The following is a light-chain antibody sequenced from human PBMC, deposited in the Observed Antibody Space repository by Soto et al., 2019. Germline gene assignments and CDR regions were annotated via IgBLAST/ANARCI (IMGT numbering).Light chain of an antibody. V-gene: IGKV1-5*03. CDR1: QTISSW. J-gene: IGKJ4*01. CDR2: KAS. Sequence: DIQMTQSPSTLSGSVGDRVTITCRASQTISSWLAWYQQKPGKAPKLLIYKASTLKSGVPSRFSGSGSGTEFTLTISSLQPDDFATYYCQQSYDSPPTFGGGTKVDIK. CDR3: QQSYDSPPT.